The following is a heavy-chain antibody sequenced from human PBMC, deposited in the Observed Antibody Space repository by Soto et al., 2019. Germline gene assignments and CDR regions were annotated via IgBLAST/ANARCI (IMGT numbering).Heavy chain of an antibody. J-gene: IGHJ6*02. V-gene: IGHV1-69*12. D-gene: IGHD1-26*01. CDR1: GGTFSSYA. Sequence: QVQLVQSGAEVKKPGSSVKVSCKASGGTFSSYAISWVRQAPGQGLEWMGGIIPIFGTADYAQKFQGRVTITADESTSQAYMELSSLRSEDTAVYYCASHSGSSPEGRYSYGMDVWGQGTTVTVSS. CDR3: ASHSGSSPEGRYSYGMDV. CDR2: IIPIFGTA.